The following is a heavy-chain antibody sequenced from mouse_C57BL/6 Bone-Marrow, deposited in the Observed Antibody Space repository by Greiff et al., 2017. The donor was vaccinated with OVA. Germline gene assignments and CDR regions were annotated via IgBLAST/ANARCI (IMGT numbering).Heavy chain of an antibody. Sequence: QVQLQQPGAELVRPGSSVKLSCKASGYTFTSYWMDWVKQRPGQGLEWIGNIYPSDSETHYNQKFKDKATLTVDKSSSTAYMQLSSLTSEDSAVYYCARRYYSNQFAYWGQGTLVTVSA. CDR1: GYTFTSYW. V-gene: IGHV1-61*01. J-gene: IGHJ3*01. CDR3: ARRYYSNQFAY. CDR2: IYPSDSET. D-gene: IGHD2-5*01.